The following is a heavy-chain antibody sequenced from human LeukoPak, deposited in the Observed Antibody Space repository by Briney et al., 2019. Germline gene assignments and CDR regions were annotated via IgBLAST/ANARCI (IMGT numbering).Heavy chain of an antibody. Sequence: PSETLSLTCTVSGGSISSYYWSWIRRPPGKGREWIGYIYCCGSTNYNPSLKSRVTISVDTSKNQFSLKLSSVTAADTAVYYCARARGYCSGGSCYPQVHYYYGMDVWGQGTTVTVSS. CDR2: IYCCGST. V-gene: IGHV4-59*08. CDR3: ARARGYCSGGSCYPQVHYYYGMDV. J-gene: IGHJ6*02. D-gene: IGHD2-15*01. CDR1: GGSISSYY.